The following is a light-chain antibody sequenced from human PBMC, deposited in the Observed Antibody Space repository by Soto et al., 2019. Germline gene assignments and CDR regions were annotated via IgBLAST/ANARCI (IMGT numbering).Light chain of an antibody. V-gene: IGLV1-40*01. CDR2: GDV. Sequence: QSVLTQPPSVSGAPGQRVIISCTGSSSNIGAGYDVHWYQQTPGTAPKLLVYGDVNRPSGVPDRFSGAKFGTSASLAITGLQAEDEADYYCQSYDSSLSGVVFGGGTKLTVL. CDR3: QSYDSSLSGVV. CDR1: SSNIGAGYD. J-gene: IGLJ3*02.